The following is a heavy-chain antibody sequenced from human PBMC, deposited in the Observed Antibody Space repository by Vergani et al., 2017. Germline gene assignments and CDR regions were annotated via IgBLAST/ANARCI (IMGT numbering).Heavy chain of an antibody. V-gene: IGHV1-69*11. D-gene: IGHD2-15*01. J-gene: IGHJ4*02. CDR3: ARATFSRGICYRGFEY. CDR2: IIPSLATT. Sequence: QVQLVQSGAEVKKPGSSVKVSCKASGGTLSSYALNWVRQAHGQGFEWMGSIIPSLATTIYAQKFQGRVTITADESTSTAYMELSSLKSKDTAVFYCARATFSRGICYRGFEYWGQGSLITVSS. CDR1: GGTLSSYA.